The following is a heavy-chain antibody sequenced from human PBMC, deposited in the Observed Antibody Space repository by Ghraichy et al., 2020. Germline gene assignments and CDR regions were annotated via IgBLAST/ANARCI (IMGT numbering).Heavy chain of an antibody. V-gene: IGHV4-34*01. Sequence: SETLSLTCAVYGGSFSGYYWSWIRQPPGKGLEWIGEINHSGSTNYNPSLKSRVTISVDTSKNQFSLKLSSVTAADTAVYYCARLRGPYYYGSGSYLGVLYRGYYFDYWGQGTLVTVSS. CDR1: GGSFSGYY. CDR2: INHSGST. CDR3: ARLRGPYYYGSGSYLGVLYRGYYFDY. D-gene: IGHD3-10*01. J-gene: IGHJ4*02.